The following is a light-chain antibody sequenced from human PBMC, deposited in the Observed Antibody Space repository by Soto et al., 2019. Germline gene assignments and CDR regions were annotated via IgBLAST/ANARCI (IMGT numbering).Light chain of an antibody. Sequence: FVVTHSPDTLSLSPCETATLSCRASQSVSSSVAWYQHKPGQSPRLVVYSGYKRSPGIPARFSGSGSGTDFTLTISSLQPDDFATYYCQHYNSYSEAFGQGTKVDIK. V-gene: IGKV3-15*01. CDR2: SGY. J-gene: IGKJ1*01. CDR3: QHYNSYSEA. CDR1: QSVSSS.